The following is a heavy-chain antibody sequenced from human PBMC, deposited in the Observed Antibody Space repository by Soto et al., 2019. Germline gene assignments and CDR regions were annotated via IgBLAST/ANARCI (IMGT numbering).Heavy chain of an antibody. J-gene: IGHJ4*02. V-gene: IGHV3-30*04. Sequence: ESGGGVVQPGGSLRLSCAASGFTFSNFAMHWVRQAPGKGLEWVAVISFDGRNKDYADSVKGRFTISRDNSKNTLFLQMNSLRPEDTAVYYCARERAIVATGTFYYWGQGTLVTVSS. CDR2: ISFDGRNK. D-gene: IGHD6-13*01. CDR1: GFTFSNFA. CDR3: ARERAIVATGTFYY.